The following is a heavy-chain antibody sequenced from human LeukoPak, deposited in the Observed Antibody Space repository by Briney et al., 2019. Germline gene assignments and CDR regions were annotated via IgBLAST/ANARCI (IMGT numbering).Heavy chain of an antibody. CDR2: IYAGGST. V-gene: IGHV3-66*02. Sequence: GGSLRLSCAASGLTVSDNYMTWIRQAPGKGLEWVSVIYAGGSTFYADSVKGRFTISRDNSKNTVYLQMNSLRAGDTAVYYCARDRSYDSSGYPFDFWGQGTLVTVSS. CDR3: ARDRSYDSSGYPFDF. CDR1: GLTVSDNY. J-gene: IGHJ4*02. D-gene: IGHD3-22*01.